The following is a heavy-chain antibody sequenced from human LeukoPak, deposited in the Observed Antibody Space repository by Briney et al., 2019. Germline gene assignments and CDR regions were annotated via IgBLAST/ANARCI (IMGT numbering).Heavy chain of an antibody. CDR3: ARAIAVAVPGVQNDY. CDR2: ISYDANIGSNK. CDR1: GFTFSRYA. Sequence: PGGSLRLSCATSGFTFSRYAMHWVRQAPGKGLEWVALISYDANIGSNKYYADSVKGRFTISRDNSKNTLYLQMNSLRAEDTAVYYCARAIAVAVPGVQNDYWGQGTLVTVSS. J-gene: IGHJ4*02. V-gene: IGHV3-30-3*01. D-gene: IGHD6-19*01.